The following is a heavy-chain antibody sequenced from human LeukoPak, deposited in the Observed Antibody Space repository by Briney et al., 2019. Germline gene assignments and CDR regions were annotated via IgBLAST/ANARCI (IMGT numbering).Heavy chain of an antibody. CDR1: GFPFSSYS. D-gene: IGHD3-10*01. J-gene: IGHJ4*02. CDR3: ARGRITMVRGVTDFDY. V-gene: IGHV3-21*01. Sequence: GSLSLSCAASGFPFSSYSMNWVRQAPGKGLGWVSSISSSSSYIYYADSVKGRFTISRDNAKNSLYLQMNSLRAEDTAVYYCARGRITMVRGVTDFDYWGQGTLVTVSS. CDR2: ISSSSSYI.